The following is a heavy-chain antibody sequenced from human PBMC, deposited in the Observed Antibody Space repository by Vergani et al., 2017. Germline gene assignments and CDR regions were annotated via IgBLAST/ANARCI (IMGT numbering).Heavy chain of an antibody. CDR1: GSPFTAYY. Sequence: QVQLVQSGAEVGKPGASVKLSCQASGSPFTAYYIHWVRQAPEQGLEWVGVISPDGFSTFYAQKFQGRVTITRDTSTSTVYVEVTSLRSDDTAVYYCAREPPLTGFFDYWGQGTLVTVSS. CDR2: ISPDGFST. CDR3: AREPPLTGFFDY. V-gene: IGHV1-46*03. D-gene: IGHD3-9*01. J-gene: IGHJ4*02.